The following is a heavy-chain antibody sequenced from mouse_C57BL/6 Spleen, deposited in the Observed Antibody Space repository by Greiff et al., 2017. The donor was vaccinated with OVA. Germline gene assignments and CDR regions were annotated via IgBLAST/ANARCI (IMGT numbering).Heavy chain of an antibody. CDR2: IDPSDSYT. J-gene: IGHJ2*01. Sequence: QVQLQQPGAELVMPGASVKLSCKASGYTFTSYWMHWVKQRPGQGLEWIGEIDPSDSYTNYNQKFKGKSTLTVDKSSSTAYMQLSSLTSEDSAVYYCARHYSNFDYWGQGTTLTVSS. V-gene: IGHV1-69*01. CDR3: ARHYSNFDY. D-gene: IGHD2-5*01. CDR1: GYTFTSYW.